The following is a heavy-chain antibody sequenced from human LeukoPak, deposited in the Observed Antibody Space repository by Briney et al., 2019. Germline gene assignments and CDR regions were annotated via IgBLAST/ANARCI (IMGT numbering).Heavy chain of an antibody. V-gene: IGHV4-34*01. D-gene: IGHD1-1*01. J-gene: IGHJ6*03. CDR2: INYGGDT. CDR1: GGSFSGYD. Sequence: SETLSLTCGVDGGSFSGYDWTWVRQAPGKGLEWIGQINYGGDTNYNPSLKSRVTISVDTSKKQFSLKVTSVTAADTAVDYCARGLGWKVTPMGLFYMDVWGEGATVTVSS. CDR3: ARGLGWKVTPMGLFYMDV.